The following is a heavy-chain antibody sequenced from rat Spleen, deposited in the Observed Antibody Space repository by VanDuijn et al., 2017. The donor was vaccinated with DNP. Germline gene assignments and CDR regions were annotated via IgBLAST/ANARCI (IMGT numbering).Heavy chain of an antibody. J-gene: IGHJ1*01. CDR1: GYSITSNY. D-gene: IGHD1-9*01. V-gene: IGHV3-1*01. CDR2: INYSGST. CDR3: ARGVSSYYGYNSYWYFDF. Sequence: EVRLQESGPGLVQPSQSLSLTCSVTGYSITSNYWAWIRKFPGNKMEWIGYINYSGSTGYKPSLKSRISITRETSKNQFFLQLNSVTTEDTATYYCARGVSSYYGYNSYWYFDFWGPGTMVTVSS.